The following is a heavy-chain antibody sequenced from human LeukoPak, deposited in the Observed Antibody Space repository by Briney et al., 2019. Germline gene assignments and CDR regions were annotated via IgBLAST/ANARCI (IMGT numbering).Heavy chain of an antibody. Sequence: ASVKVSCKVHGDTVSELSIHWLRQAPGKGLEWMGGFDPEDGETIYAQKFQGRVTMTEDTSTDTAYMELSSLRSEDTAVYYCATDRGSYPFDYWGQGTLVTVSS. CDR1: GDTVSELS. CDR2: FDPEDGET. V-gene: IGHV1-24*01. J-gene: IGHJ4*02. D-gene: IGHD1-26*01. CDR3: ATDRGSYPFDY.